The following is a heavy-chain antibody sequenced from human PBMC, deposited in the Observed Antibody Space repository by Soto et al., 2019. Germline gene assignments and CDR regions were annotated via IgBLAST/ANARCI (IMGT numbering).Heavy chain of an antibody. CDR3: ASGGAGSGPFTWELPDH. J-gene: IGHJ4*02. CDR2: ITPFNGDV. V-gene: IGHV1-45*02. CDR1: GNTFTYRY. D-gene: IGHD1-26*01. Sequence: QMQLVQSGAEVKKTGSSVTVSCKALGNTFTYRYLHWVRQAPGQALEWMGWITPFNGDVHYAQKFQERVTITRDRSINTEYKRMSSLRSEDTAMYYCASGGAGSGPFTWELPDHWGQGTLVTVSS.